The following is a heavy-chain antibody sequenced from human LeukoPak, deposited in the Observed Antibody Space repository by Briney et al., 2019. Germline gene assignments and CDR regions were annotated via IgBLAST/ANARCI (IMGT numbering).Heavy chain of an antibody. CDR3: ARKYYDILTGLDWFDP. V-gene: IGHV3-48*03. D-gene: IGHD3-9*01. CDR1: GFTFSSYE. J-gene: IGHJ5*02. Sequence: GGSLRLSCAASGFTFSSYEMNWVRQAPGKGLEWVSYISSSGSTIYYADSVKGRFTISRDNAKNSLYLQMNSLRAEDTAVYYCARKYYDILTGLDWFDPWGQGTLVTVSS. CDR2: ISSSGSTI.